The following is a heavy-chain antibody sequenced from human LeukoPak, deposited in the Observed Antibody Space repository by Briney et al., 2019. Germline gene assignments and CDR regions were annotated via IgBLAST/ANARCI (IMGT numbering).Heavy chain of an antibody. D-gene: IGHD6-6*01. J-gene: IGHJ4*02. CDR1: GGSISSSNW. V-gene: IGHV4-4*02. Sequence: PSGTLSLTCAVSGGSISSSNWWSWVRQPPGKGLEWIGEIYHSGSTNYNPSLKSRVTISVDKSKNQFSLKLSSVTAADTAVYYCAGLFTPYSSSSRNFDYWGQGTLVTVSS. CDR2: IYHSGST. CDR3: AGLFTPYSSSSRNFDY.